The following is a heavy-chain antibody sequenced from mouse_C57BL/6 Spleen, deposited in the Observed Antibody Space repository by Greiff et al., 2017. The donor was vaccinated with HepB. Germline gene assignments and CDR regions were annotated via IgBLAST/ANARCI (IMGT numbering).Heavy chain of an antibody. CDR1: GYAFSSYW. CDR2: IYPGDGDT. Sequence: VKLMESGAELVKPGASVKISCKASGYAFSSYWMNWVKQRPGKGLEWIGQIYPGDGDTNYNGKFKGKATLTADKSSSTAYMQLSSLTSEDSAVYFCARIGGVVATGFDYWGQGTTLTVSS. V-gene: IGHV1-80*01. J-gene: IGHJ2*01. CDR3: ARIGGVVATGFDY. D-gene: IGHD1-1*01.